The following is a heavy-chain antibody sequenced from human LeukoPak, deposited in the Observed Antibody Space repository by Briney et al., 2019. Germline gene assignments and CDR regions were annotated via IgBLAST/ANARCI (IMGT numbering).Heavy chain of an antibody. CDR2: ISFSSTHI. CDR1: GFIFSNYG. J-gene: IGHJ2*01. CDR3: ARAASGYSSGGYFDL. D-gene: IGHD6-19*01. Sequence: GGSLRLPCAASGFIFSNYGMSWVRQAPGKGLEWVSSISFSSTHIYYADSIQGRFTISRDNAENSLYLQMNSLRAEDTAVYYCARAASGYSSGGYFDLWGRGTLVTVSS. V-gene: IGHV3-21*06.